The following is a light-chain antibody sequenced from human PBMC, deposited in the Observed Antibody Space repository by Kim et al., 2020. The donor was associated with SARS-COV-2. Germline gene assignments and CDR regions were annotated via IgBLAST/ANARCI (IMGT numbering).Light chain of an antibody. Sequence: GQRVTISCSGSTSNIGSNNVNWYQHRPGTAPKFLIYSNNQRPSGVPDRFSASKSGTSASLAISGLQSEDEGDYYCATWDNSLRAYVFGPGTKVTVL. CDR2: SNN. V-gene: IGLV1-44*01. J-gene: IGLJ1*01. CDR1: TSNIGSNN. CDR3: ATWDNSLRAYV.